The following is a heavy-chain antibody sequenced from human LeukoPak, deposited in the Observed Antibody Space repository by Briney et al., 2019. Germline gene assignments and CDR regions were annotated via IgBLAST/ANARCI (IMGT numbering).Heavy chain of an antibody. CDR1: GFTFSSYE. V-gene: IGHV3-48*03. CDR3: ARVYARHFDY. CDR2: ISSSGSTI. Sequence: PGGSLRLSCAASGFTFSSYEMNWVRQAPGKGLEWVSYISSSGSTIYYADSVKGRFTISRDNAKNSLYLQMNSLRAEDTAVYYCARVYARHFDYRGQGTLVTVSS. D-gene: IGHD3-16*01. J-gene: IGHJ4*02.